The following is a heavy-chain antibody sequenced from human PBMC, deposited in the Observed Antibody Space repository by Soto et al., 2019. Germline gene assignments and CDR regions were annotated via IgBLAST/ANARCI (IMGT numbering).Heavy chain of an antibody. CDR1: GFTFNSHE. V-gene: IGHV3-21*01. J-gene: IGHJ6*02. CDR2: IGTTSTYI. D-gene: IGHD2-21*02. CDR3: ARVMCGDCSSYYYYSMDV. Sequence: PGGSLRLSCAGSGFTFNSHEMTWVRQAPGKGLEWVSSIGTTSTYIYYADSVRGRFTISRDNAKNSLYLQMNSLRAEDAAVYFCARVMCGDCSSYYYYSMDVWGQGTTVTSP.